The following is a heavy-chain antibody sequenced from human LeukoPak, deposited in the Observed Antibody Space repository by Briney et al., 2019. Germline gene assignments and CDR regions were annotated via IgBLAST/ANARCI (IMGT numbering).Heavy chain of an antibody. D-gene: IGHD2-2*01. J-gene: IGHJ4*02. CDR3: AKRSRPPDCSSTSCSVDY. V-gene: IGHV3-23*01. CDR2: ISGSGGST. CDR1: GFTFSSYA. Sequence: GGSLRLSCAASGFTFSSYAMSWVRQAPGKGLEWVSAISGSGGSTYYADSVKGRFTISRDNSKNTLYLQMNSLRAEDTAVYYCAKRSRPPDCSSTSCSVDYWGQGTLVTVSS.